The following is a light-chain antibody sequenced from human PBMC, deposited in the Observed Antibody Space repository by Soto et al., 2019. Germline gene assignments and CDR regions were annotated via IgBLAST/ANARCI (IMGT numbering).Light chain of an antibody. CDR1: QSVTSSD. J-gene: IGKJ1*01. Sequence: EIVLTQSPGTRSLSPGARVTLSCRASQSVTSSDLAWYQHKPGQATRLLIYGASTKATGIPDRFSGSGDGKNFTINIARMEPGDFAVYYCTQDGNSPQTFGHETKEDLK. CDR3: TQDGNSPQT. V-gene: IGKV3-20*01. CDR2: GAS.